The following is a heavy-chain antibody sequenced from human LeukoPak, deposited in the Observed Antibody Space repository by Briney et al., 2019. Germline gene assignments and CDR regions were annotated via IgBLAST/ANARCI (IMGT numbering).Heavy chain of an antibody. CDR2: IYHSGST. V-gene: IGHV4-38-2*01. Sequence: SETLSLTCAVSGYSISSGYYWGWIRQPPGKGLEWIGSIYHSGSTYYNPSLKSRVTISVDTSKNQFSLKLSSVTAADTAVYYCARPCHWSPERVDSFDYWGQGTLVTVSS. J-gene: IGHJ4*02. CDR1: GYSISSGYY. D-gene: IGHD1-1*01. CDR3: ARPCHWSPERVDSFDY.